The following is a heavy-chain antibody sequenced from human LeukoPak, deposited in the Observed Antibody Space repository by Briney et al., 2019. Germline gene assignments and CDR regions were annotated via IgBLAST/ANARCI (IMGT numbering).Heavy chain of an antibody. CDR3: ARGGYCSSTSCYGIGIDY. CDR2: INPNSGGT. J-gene: IGHJ4*02. D-gene: IGHD2-2*01. CDR1: GYTFTGYY. Sequence: GASVKVSCKASGYTFTGYYMHWVRQAPGQGLEWMGWINPNSGGTNYAQKFQGRVTMTRDTSISTAYMELSRLRSDDTAVYYCARGGYCSSTSCYGIGIDYWGQGTLVTVSS. V-gene: IGHV1-2*02.